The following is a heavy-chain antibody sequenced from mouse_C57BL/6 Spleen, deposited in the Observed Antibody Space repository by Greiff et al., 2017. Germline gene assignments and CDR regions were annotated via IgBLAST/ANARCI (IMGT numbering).Heavy chain of an antibody. J-gene: IGHJ4*01. CDR2: ISSGSSTI. D-gene: IGHD1-1*01. CDR1: GFTFSDYG. Sequence: EVQVVESGGGLVKPGGSLKLSCAASGFTFSDYGMHWVRQAPEKGLEWVAYISSGSSTIYYADAVKGRFTISRDNAKNTLFLQMTSLRSEDTAMYYCAGFYYYGSSSHAMDYWGQGTSVTVAS. V-gene: IGHV5-17*01. CDR3: AGFYYYGSSSHAMDY.